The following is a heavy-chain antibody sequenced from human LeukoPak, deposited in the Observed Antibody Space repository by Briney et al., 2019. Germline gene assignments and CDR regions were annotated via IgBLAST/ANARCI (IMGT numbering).Heavy chain of an antibody. CDR3: AKDHNYASGSSYLVGPHYYYMDV. D-gene: IGHD3-10*01. CDR1: VFTFSSYS. CDR2: ISSSRSYI. V-gene: IGHV3-21*01. J-gene: IGHJ6*03. Sequence: KSGGSLRLSCAVSVFTFSSYSMNGVREAPGRGLEWVSSISSSRSYIYYADSVKGRFTISRDNAENSRYLQMNSLGAEDTAVYYCAKDHNYASGSSYLVGPHYYYMDVWGTGTTVTISS.